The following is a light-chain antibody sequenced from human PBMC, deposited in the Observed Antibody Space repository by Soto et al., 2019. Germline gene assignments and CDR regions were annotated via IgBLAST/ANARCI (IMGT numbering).Light chain of an antibody. Sequence: SALTQPASVSGSPGQSITISCTGTRSDIGDYSFVSWYQQHPGKVPRLLIYEVSDRPSGVSSRFSGSKSGNTASLTISGLQAEDEAHYFCSSYTGTYTYVFGSGTKVTVL. CDR1: RSDIGDYSF. CDR3: SSYTGTYTYV. V-gene: IGLV2-14*01. J-gene: IGLJ1*01. CDR2: EVS.